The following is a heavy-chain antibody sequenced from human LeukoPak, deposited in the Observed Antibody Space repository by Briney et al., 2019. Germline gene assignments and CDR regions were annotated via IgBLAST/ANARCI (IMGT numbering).Heavy chain of an antibody. CDR2: INHSGST. CDR1: GGSFSGYY. D-gene: IGHD2-15*01. J-gene: IGHJ5*02. V-gene: IGHV4-34*01. CDR3: ARQGYCGGSTCYSSWFDP. Sequence: SETLSLTCAVYGGSFSGYYWSWIRQPPGKGLEWIGEINHSGSTNYNPSLKSRVTISVDKSKNQFSLKLTSVTAADTAVYYCARQGYCGGSTCYSSWFDPWGQGTLVTVSS.